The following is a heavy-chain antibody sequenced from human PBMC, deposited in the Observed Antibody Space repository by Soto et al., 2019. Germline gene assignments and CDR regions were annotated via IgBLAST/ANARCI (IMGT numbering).Heavy chain of an antibody. CDR1: GYIFPSYS. V-gene: IGHV1-3*01. Sequence: ASVKVSCKTSGYIFPSYSMHWVRQAPGQRPERMGWIHGNDGTTKYSQTFQDRVTLTRDTSASTDYMELGSLRPEDTAVYYCARPMNYNDYLDSWGQGTLVTVSS. D-gene: IGHD3-10*01. CDR2: IHGNDGTT. J-gene: IGHJ4*02. CDR3: ARPMNYNDYLDS.